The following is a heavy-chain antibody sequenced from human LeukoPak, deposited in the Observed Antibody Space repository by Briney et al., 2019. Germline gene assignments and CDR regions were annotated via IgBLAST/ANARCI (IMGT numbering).Heavy chain of an antibody. CDR2: ISWNSGSI. J-gene: IGHJ4*02. CDR3: AKGFDYGDYGAFDY. V-gene: IGHV3-9*03. Sequence: GGSLRLSCAASGFTFDDYAMHWVRQAPGKGLEWVSGISWNSGSIGYADSVKGRFTISRDSAKNSLYLQMNSLRAEDMALYYCAKGFDYGDYGAFDYWGQGTLVTVSS. D-gene: IGHD4-17*01. CDR1: GFTFDDYA.